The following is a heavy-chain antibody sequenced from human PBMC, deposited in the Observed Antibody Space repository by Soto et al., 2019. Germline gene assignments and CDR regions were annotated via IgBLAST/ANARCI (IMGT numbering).Heavy chain of an antibody. V-gene: IGHV3-23*01. CDR1: GFTFSSYA. CDR3: AKGRGRYSSMPFDY. J-gene: IGHJ4*02. CDR2: SSGSGGST. Sequence: VQLLEAGGGLVQPGGSLRLSCAASGFTFSSYAMSWVRQAPGKGLEWVSASSGSGGSTYYADSVKGRFTISRDNSKNTLYLQMNSLRAEDTAVYYCAKGRGRYSSMPFDYWGQGTLVTVSS. D-gene: IGHD6-19*01.